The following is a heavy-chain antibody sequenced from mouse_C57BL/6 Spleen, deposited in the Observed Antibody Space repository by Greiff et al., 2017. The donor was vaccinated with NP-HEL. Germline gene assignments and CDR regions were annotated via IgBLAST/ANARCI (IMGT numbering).Heavy chain of an antibody. CDR1: GYPFTSYW. D-gene: IGHD1-1*01. Sequence: QVQLQQPGAELVQPGASVKLSCKASGYPFTSYWMPWVKQRPGRGLEWIGRIDPNSGGTKYNATFKSTSTLPVDKPSRTAYMQLSNLTSEYSAVYYCARSGSSYPWYAMDYWGQGTSVTVSS. J-gene: IGHJ4*01. V-gene: IGHV1-72*01. CDR3: ARSGSSYPWYAMDY. CDR2: IDPNSGGT.